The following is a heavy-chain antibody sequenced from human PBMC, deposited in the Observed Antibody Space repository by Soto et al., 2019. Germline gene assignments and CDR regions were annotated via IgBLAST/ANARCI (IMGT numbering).Heavy chain of an antibody. CDR3: ARLRGSSSWKPYYCYGMDV. Sequence: QLQLQESGPGLVKPSETLSLTCTVSGGSISSSSYYWGWIRQPPGKGLEWIGSIYYSGSTYYNPALKSRVTISVDTSKNQFSLKLSSVTAADTAVYYCARLRGSSSWKPYYCYGMDVWGQGTTVTVSS. J-gene: IGHJ6*02. D-gene: IGHD6-13*01. V-gene: IGHV4-39*01. CDR1: GGSISSSSYY. CDR2: IYYSGST.